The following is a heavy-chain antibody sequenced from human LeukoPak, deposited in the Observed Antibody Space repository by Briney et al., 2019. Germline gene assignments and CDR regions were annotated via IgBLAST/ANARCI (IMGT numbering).Heavy chain of an antibody. CDR3: ARDLIGHYYGSGSYDY. CDR1: GYTFTSYG. Sequence: GASVKVSCKASGYTFTSYGISWVRQAPGQGLEWMGWISAYNGNTNYAQKLQGRVTIPTDTSTSTAYVELRSLRSDDTAVYYCARDLIGHYYGSGSYDYWGQGTLVTVSS. D-gene: IGHD3-10*01. V-gene: IGHV1-18*01. J-gene: IGHJ4*02. CDR2: ISAYNGNT.